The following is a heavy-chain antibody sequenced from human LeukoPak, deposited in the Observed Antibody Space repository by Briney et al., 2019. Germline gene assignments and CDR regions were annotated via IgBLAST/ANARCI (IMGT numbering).Heavy chain of an antibody. J-gene: IGHJ4*02. Sequence: GGSLRLSCAASGFTFSSYGMHWVRQAPGKGLEWVAVISYDGSNKYYADSVKGRFTISRDNSKNTLYLQMNSLRAEDTAVYYCAKDLLDYWGQGTLVTVSS. CDR2: ISYDGSNK. CDR3: AKDLLDY. V-gene: IGHV3-30*18. CDR1: GFTFSSYG.